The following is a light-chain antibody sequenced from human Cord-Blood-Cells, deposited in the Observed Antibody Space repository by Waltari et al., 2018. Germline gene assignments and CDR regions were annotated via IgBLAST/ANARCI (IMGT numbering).Light chain of an antibody. CDR1: NIGSKN. J-gene: IGLJ2*01. V-gene: IGLV3-9*01. CDR3: QVWDSSTCV. CDR2: RDS. Sequence: SYELTQPLSVSVALGQTARITCGGNNIGSKNVHWYQQKPGQAPVLVIYRDSNRPSGIPERFSGSNSGNTATRTISRAQAGDEADYYCQVWDSSTCVFGGGTKLTVL.